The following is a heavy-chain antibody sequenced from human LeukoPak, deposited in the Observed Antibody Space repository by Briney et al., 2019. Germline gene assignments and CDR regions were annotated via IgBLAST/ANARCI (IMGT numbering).Heavy chain of an antibody. Sequence: PSETLSLTCAVYGGSFSGFYWSWIRQPPRKGLEWIGEINHSGSTNYNPSLKSRVTISVDTSKNQFSLKLSSVTAADTAVYYCARGRAVASDYWGQGTLVTVSS. CDR3: ARGRAVASDY. V-gene: IGHV4-34*01. CDR1: GGSFSGFY. CDR2: INHSGST. D-gene: IGHD6-19*01. J-gene: IGHJ4*02.